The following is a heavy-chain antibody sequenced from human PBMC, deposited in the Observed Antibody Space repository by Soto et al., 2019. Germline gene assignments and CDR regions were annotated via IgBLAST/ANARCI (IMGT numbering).Heavy chain of an antibody. Sequence: VSAKVSCKASGYTFTGYYMHSVRQAPGKGLEWMGIINPSGGSTSYAQKFQGRVTMTRDTSTSTVYMELSSLRSEDTAVYYCAGGGYSYVHYYYYGMDVWGQGTTVTVSS. CDR1: GYTFTGYY. D-gene: IGHD5-18*01. V-gene: IGHV1-46*03. J-gene: IGHJ6*02. CDR3: AGGGYSYVHYYYYGMDV. CDR2: INPSGGST.